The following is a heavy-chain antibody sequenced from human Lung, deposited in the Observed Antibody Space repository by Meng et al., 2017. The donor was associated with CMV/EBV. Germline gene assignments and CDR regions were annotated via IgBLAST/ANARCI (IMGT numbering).Heavy chain of an antibody. D-gene: IGHD6-13*01. CDR1: GYTFTGYY. CDR2: INPNSGGT. CDR3: ARDSRGSTWYLLAGYYYGSGV. V-gene: IGHV1-2*02. J-gene: IGHJ6*02. Sequence: ASVXVSXKASGYTFTGYYMHWVRQAPGQGLEWRGWINPNSGGTNYAQKFQGRVTMTRDTSISTAYLELSRLRSDDTAVYYCARDSRGSTWYLLAGYYYGSGVWGQGXTVTVSS.